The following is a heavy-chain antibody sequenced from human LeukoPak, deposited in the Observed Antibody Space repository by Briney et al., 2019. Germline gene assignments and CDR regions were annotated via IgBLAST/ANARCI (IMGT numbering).Heavy chain of an antibody. Sequence: SETLSLTCTVSGGSLSSYYWSWIRQPPGKGLEWIGYIYYSGSTNYNPSLKSRVTISVATSKNQFSLKLSSVTAADTAVYNCAKLTSSGWYGPSNWFDPWGQGTLVTVSS. V-gene: IGHV4-59*08. CDR2: IYYSGST. J-gene: IGHJ5*02. CDR1: GGSLSSYY. CDR3: AKLTSSGWYGPSNWFDP. D-gene: IGHD6-19*01.